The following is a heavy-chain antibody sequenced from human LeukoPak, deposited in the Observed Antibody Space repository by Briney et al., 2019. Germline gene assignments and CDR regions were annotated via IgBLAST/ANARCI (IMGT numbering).Heavy chain of an antibody. Sequence: GGSLRLSCAASGFTFSSYGMHWVRQATRKGLEWASPIGATGDTYYPGSVKGRFTISRENAKNSLYLQMNSLRAGDTAVYYCTRKQKVYQCLVPYNWFDPWGQGTLVTVSS. D-gene: IGHD6-19*01. CDR2: IGATGDT. V-gene: IGHV3-13*01. CDR1: GFTFSSYG. CDR3: TRKQKVYQCLVPYNWFDP. J-gene: IGHJ5*02.